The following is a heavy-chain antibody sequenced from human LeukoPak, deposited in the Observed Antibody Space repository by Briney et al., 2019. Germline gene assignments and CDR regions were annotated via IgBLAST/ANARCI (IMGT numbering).Heavy chain of an antibody. V-gene: IGHV1-2*04. CDR2: INPNSGGT. CDR3: ARQGCSSTSCYFFDY. CDR1: GYTFTGYY. Sequence: ASVKVSCKASGYTFTGYYMHWVRQAPGQGLEWMGWINPNSGGTNYAQKFQGWVTMTRDTSISAAYMDLSRLRSDDTAVYYCARQGCSSTSCYFFDYWGQGTLITVS. J-gene: IGHJ4*02. D-gene: IGHD2-2*01.